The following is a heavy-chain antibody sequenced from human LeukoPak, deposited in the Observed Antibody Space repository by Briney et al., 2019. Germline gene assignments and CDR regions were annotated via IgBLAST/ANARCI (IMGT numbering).Heavy chain of an antibody. CDR2: ISSSSSYI. J-gene: IGHJ4*02. Sequence: PGGSLRLSCAASGFTFSSYSMDWIRQAPGKGLEWVSSISSSSSYIYYADSVKGRFTVSRDNAKKSLYLQMNSLRAEDTAVYYCARAYDILTGFHTYPDYWGQGTLVTVSS. CDR1: GFTFSSYS. D-gene: IGHD3-9*01. V-gene: IGHV3-21*01. CDR3: ARAYDILTGFHTYPDY.